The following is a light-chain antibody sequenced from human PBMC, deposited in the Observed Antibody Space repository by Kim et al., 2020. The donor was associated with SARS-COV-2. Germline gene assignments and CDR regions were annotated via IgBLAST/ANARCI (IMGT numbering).Light chain of an antibody. CDR1: SLRSYH. V-gene: IGLV3-19*01. J-gene: IGLJ2*01. CDR3: NAPQSGINPVV. CDR2: DKN. Sequence: ALGQTVRITCQGDSLRSYHASWYQQKPGQAPVLVIYDKNNRRPAGAAERFCSYKANTTSFLTTAGHAGEEAVSYCNAPQSGINPVVFGGGTKLTVL.